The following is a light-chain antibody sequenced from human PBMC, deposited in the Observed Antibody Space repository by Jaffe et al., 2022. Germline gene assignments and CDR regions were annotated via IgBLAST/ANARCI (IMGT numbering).Light chain of an antibody. CDR1: QSVSRY. CDR2: GAS. CDR3: QQYNNWPPFT. V-gene: IGKV3-15*01. Sequence: EIVMTQSPATLSVSPGERATLSCRASQSVSRYLAWYQKKPGQAPRLLIYGASSRATGIPARFSGSGSGTEFTLTISSLQSEDFAVYYCQQYNNWPPFTFGQGTRLEIK. J-gene: IGKJ2*01.